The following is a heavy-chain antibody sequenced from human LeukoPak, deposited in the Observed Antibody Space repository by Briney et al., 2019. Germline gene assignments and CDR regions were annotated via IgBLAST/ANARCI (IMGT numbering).Heavy chain of an antibody. V-gene: IGHV3-7*01. J-gene: IGHJ6*03. CDR3: ARVAYYYDSSTPLHHYYYYMDV. D-gene: IGHD3-22*01. Sequence: GGSLRLSCAASGFTFSSYWMSWVRQAPGKGLEWVANIKQDGSEKYYVDSVKGRFTISRDNAKNSLYLQMNSLRAEDTAVYYCARVAYYYDSSTPLHHYYYYMDVWGKGTAVTVSS. CDR1: GFTFSSYW. CDR2: IKQDGSEK.